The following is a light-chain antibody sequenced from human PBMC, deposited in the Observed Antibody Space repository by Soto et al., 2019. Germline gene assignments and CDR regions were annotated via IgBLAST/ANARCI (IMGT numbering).Light chain of an antibody. V-gene: IGKV3-11*01. J-gene: IGKJ5*01. CDR3: QQRSNWPPIT. CDR2: DAS. Sequence: EIVLTQSPATLSLSPGERATLSCRASQGVSSYLAWYQQKPGQAPRLLIYDASNRATGIPARFSGSGSGTDFTLTISSLEPEDFAVYYWQQRSNWPPITFGQGTRLEIK. CDR1: QGVSSY.